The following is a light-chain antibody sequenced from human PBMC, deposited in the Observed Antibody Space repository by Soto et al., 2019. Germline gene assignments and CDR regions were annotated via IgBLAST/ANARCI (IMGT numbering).Light chain of an antibody. J-gene: IGKJ3*01. Sequence: EIVMTQSPATMSVSPGERATLSCRASQSVSSNYLAWYQQKPGQAPRLLIYGASVRATGIAARFSGSGSGTDFPLTISSLQSEDFAVYYCQQYSEWPLTFGPGTKVDLK. CDR3: QQYSEWPLT. CDR2: GAS. CDR1: QSVSSN. V-gene: IGKV3-15*01.